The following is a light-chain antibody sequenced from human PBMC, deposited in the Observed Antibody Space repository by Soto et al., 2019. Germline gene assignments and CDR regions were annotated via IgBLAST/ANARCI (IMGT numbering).Light chain of an antibody. V-gene: IGKV3-20*01. CDR1: QSVNSNY. CDR2: GVF. CDR3: QHYDGSRRT. Sequence: ETVLTQSPGTVSLSPGERATLSCRTSQSVNSNYLAWYQQKPGQAPRLLIYGVFNRATGIPDRFSGIGSGKDFTLTISGLGPEDSAVYYGQHYDGSRRTFGQGTRLEIK. J-gene: IGKJ2*01.